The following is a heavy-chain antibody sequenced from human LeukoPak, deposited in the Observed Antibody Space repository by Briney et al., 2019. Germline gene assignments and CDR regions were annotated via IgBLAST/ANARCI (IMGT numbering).Heavy chain of an antibody. V-gene: IGHV1-69*13. Sequence: ASVKVSCKASGYTFTTFGISWVRQAPGQGLEWMGGIIPIFGTANYAQKFQGRVTITADESTSTAYMELSSLRSEDTAVYYCASPPGEYCSGGSCHYSYWGQGTLVTVSS. CDR1: GYTFTTFG. J-gene: IGHJ4*02. D-gene: IGHD2-15*01. CDR3: ASPPGEYCSGGSCHYSY. CDR2: IIPIFGTA.